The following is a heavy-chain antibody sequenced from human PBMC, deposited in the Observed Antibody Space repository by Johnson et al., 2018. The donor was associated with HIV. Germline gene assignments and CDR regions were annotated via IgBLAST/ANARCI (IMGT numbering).Heavy chain of an antibody. Sequence: QMQLVESGGGVVQPGRSLRLSCAASGFTFSSYAMHWVRQAPGKGLEWVAVISYDGSNKYYADSVKGRFTISRDNSKNTMYLQMHSLRAEDTAVYNCARLRGAFDIWGQGTMVTVSS. J-gene: IGHJ3*02. CDR2: ISYDGSNK. CDR3: ARLRGAFDI. V-gene: IGHV3-30*04. CDR1: GFTFSSYA.